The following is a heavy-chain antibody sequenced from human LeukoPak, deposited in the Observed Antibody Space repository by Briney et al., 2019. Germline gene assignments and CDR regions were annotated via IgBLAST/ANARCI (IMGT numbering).Heavy chain of an antibody. CDR2: ISYDGSNK. CDR3: ARVRDGYNYLGAFDI. V-gene: IGHV3-30*04. D-gene: IGHD5-24*01. CDR1: GFTFSSYA. J-gene: IGHJ3*02. Sequence: ERSLRLSCAASGFTFSSYAMHWVRQAPGKGLEWVAVISYDGSNKYYADSVKGRFTISRDNSKNTLYLQMNSLRAEDTAVYYCARVRDGYNYLGAFDIWGQGTMVTVSS.